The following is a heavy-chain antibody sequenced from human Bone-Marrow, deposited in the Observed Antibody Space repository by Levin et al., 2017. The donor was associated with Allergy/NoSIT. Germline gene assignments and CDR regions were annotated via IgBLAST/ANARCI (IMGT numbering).Heavy chain of an antibody. CDR3: VTGAGWLPDY. J-gene: IGHJ4*02. Sequence: TSSETLSLTCTVSGGSISSYYWNWIRQPPGQGLEWIGTSHNSESTIYNPSLRSRVTISLDTSKNQFSLNLRSVTAADTAVYFCVTGAGWLPDYWGQGTLVTVSS. V-gene: IGHV4-59*01. CDR2: SHNSEST. CDR1: GGSISSYY. D-gene: IGHD6-19*01.